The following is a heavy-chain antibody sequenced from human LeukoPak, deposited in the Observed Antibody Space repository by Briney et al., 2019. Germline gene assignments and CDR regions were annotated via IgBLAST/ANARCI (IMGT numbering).Heavy chain of an antibody. Sequence: SETLSLACTVSGGSISSSSYYWGWIRQPPGKGLEWIGSIYYSGSTYYNPSLKSRVTISVDTSKNQFSLKLSSVTAADTAVYYCARAGIAAAAHFDYWGQGTLVTVSS. CDR3: ARAGIAAAAHFDY. J-gene: IGHJ4*02. CDR2: IYYSGST. V-gene: IGHV4-39*07. D-gene: IGHD6-13*01. CDR1: GGSISSSSYY.